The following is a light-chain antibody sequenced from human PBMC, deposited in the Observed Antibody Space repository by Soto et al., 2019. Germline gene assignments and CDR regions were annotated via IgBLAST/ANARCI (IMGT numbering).Light chain of an antibody. J-gene: IGKJ5*01. CDR1: HSVSSTF. Sequence: PGETAPLTCSASHSVSSTFLAWYQQKPGQAPTLLIYDADTRATGIPDRFSGSGFGTHFTLTISSLEPEDFAVYYCQQYSNWPPITFGQGTRLEIK. V-gene: IGKV3D-20*02. CDR2: DAD. CDR3: QQYSNWPPIT.